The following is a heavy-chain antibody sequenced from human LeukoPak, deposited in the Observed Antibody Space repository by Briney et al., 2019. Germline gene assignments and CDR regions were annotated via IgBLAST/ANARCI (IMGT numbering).Heavy chain of an antibody. Sequence: ASVKVSCKASGYIFTDYYIHWVRQAPGQGLKWMGWINPDSGGTNYAQKFQGRVTMTRYTSITTVYMELSRLTYDDTAVFYCTREARAGNWFDPWGQGTLVTVSS. D-gene: IGHD5-12*01. CDR1: GYIFTDYY. CDR2: INPDSGGT. V-gene: IGHV1-2*02. CDR3: TREARAGNWFDP. J-gene: IGHJ5*02.